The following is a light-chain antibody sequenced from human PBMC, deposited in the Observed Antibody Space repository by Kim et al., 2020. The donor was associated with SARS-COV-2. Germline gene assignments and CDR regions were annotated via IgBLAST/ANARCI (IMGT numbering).Light chain of an antibody. CDR2: KDQ. V-gene: IGLV3-19*01. CDR1: SLRPYF. J-gene: IGLJ2*01. CDR3: SSRDTSGDHPVI. Sequence: LGQTVRMPCQVDSLRPYFGPWYQRRRGHPPILLGFKDQNRPSGIPAPFSASRSGNTTSLTITGAPAQDVSDYYCSSRDTSGDHPVIFGGGTQLTVL.